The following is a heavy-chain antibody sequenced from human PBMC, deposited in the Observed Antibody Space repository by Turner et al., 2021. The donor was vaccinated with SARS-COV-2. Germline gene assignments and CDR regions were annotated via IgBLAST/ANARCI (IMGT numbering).Heavy chain of an antibody. CDR3: ARELTNNWFEP. Sequence: QVLLQASGPGLVKPSETLSLTCTVSGASISSYYWAWIRQPPGKRLEWIGYIYYRGSTNYNPALKSRVTISVDTSKNQFSLKLTSVTAADTAVYFCARELTNNWFEPWGQGTLVTVSS. V-gene: IGHV4-59*01. D-gene: IGHD3-3*01. J-gene: IGHJ5*02. CDR1: GASISSYY. CDR2: IYYRGST.